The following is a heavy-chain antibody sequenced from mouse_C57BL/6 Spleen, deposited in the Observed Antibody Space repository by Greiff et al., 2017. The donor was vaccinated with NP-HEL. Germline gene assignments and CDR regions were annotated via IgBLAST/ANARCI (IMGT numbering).Heavy chain of an antibody. V-gene: IGHV5-4*01. Sequence: DVHLVESGGGLVKPGGSLKLSCAASGFTFSSYAMSWVRQTPEKRLEWVATISDGGSYTYYPDNVKGRFTISRDNAKNNLYLQMSHLKSEDTAMYYCARVYYGSRGYFDVWGTGTTVTVSS. D-gene: IGHD1-1*01. J-gene: IGHJ1*03. CDR1: GFTFSSYA. CDR3: ARVYYGSRGYFDV. CDR2: ISDGGSYT.